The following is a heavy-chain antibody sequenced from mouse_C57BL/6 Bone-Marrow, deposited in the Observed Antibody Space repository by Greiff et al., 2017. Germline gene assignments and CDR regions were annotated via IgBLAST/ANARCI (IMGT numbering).Heavy chain of an antibody. CDR1: GFSLSTSGMG. CDR2: IYWDDDK. J-gene: IGHJ4*01. CDR3: ARGLYDAMDY. Sequence: QVTLKESGPGILQSSQTLSLTCSFSGFSLSTSGMGVSWIRQPSGKGLEWLVHIYWDDDKRYNPSLKSRHTISKDTSRNQVFLKITSVDTADTATYYCARGLYDAMDYWGQGTSVTVSS. V-gene: IGHV8-12*01.